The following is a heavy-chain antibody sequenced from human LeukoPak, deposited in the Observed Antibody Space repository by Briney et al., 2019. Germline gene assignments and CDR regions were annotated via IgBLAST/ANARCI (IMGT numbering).Heavy chain of an antibody. CDR3: ARVVRDGVGSYHFDN. J-gene: IGHJ4*02. D-gene: IGHD3-10*01. CDR2: INPSGGST. Sequence: ASVKVSCKASGYTFTSYYLHWVRQAPEQGLEWMGLINPSGGSTSYAQKFQGRVTMTRDTSTSTVYTELSSLRSEDTAVYYCARVVRDGVGSYHFDNWGQGTLVTVSS. CDR1: GYTFTSYY. V-gene: IGHV1-46*01.